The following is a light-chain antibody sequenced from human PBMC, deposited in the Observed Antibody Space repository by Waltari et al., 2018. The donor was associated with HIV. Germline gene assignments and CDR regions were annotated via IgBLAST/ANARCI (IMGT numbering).Light chain of an antibody. CDR3: QTWDSYVAV. CDR2: QNT. Sequence: YDLAQPPSVSVSPGQTASITCPGDNLGNKYACWYQQKPGQSPVLVIYQNTQRPSGIPERFSGAKSGNTATLTISGTQAMDEADYYCQTWDSYVAVFGGGTKLTVL. V-gene: IGLV3-1*01. J-gene: IGLJ2*01. CDR1: NLGNKY.